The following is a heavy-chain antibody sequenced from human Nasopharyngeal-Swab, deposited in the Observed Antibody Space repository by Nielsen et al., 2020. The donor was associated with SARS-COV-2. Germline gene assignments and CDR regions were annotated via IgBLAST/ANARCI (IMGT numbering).Heavy chain of an antibody. CDR3: ARDDYGDYGYFGH. CDR1: GYTLTGYY. D-gene: IGHD4-17*01. Sequence: ASVKVSCKASGYTLTGYYMHWVRQAPGQGLEWMGWINPHSRGTKYAQKFQGRVTMTSETSINTAYMELRRLRSDDTAVYYCARDDYGDYGYFGHWGQGTLVTVSS. J-gene: IGHJ4*02. CDR2: INPHSRGT. V-gene: IGHV1-2*02.